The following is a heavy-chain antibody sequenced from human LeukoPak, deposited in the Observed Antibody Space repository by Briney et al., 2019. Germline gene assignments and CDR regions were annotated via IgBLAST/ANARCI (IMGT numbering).Heavy chain of an antibody. V-gene: IGHV1-69*13. CDR1: GGTFSSYA. D-gene: IGHD4-23*01. CDR3: ARGRRFNGGNWEFDY. J-gene: IGHJ4*02. CDR2: IIPIFGTA. Sequence: GASVKVSCKASGGTFSSYAISWVRQAPGQGLEWMGGIIPIFGTANYAQKFQGRVTITADESTSTAYMELSSLRSEDTAVYYCARGRRFNGGNWEFDYWGQGTLVTVSS.